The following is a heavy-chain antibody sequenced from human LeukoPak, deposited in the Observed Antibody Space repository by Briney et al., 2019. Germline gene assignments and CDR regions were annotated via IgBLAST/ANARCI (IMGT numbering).Heavy chain of an antibody. CDR2: IDTAGYT. CDR1: GFTFSSYD. V-gene: IGHV3-13*01. CDR3: ARIGHSGNFDY. Sequence: AGGSLRLSCAASGFTFSSYDMHWVRQATGKGLEWVSGIDTAGYTYYPRSVKGRFTISRDNDKSSLYLQMNSLRAGDTAVYYCARIGHSGNFDYWGQGTLVTVSS. D-gene: IGHD6-19*01. J-gene: IGHJ4*02.